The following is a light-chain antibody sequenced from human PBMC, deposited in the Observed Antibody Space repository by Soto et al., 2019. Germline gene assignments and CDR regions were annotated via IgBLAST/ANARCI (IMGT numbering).Light chain of an antibody. CDR1: QSFNNY. J-gene: IGKJ2*01. Sequence: DIQMTQSPSSLSASVGDRVTITCRASQSFNNYLNWYQQKPGKAPKLLISAASTLQSGVPSRFTGSGSVTDFTLTISSLQHEDFATYYCQQSYVTPYIFGQGTKLEIK. CDR3: QQSYVTPYI. V-gene: IGKV1-39*01. CDR2: AAS.